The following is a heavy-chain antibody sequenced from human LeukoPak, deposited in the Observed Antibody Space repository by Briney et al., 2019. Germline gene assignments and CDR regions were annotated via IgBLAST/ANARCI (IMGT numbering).Heavy chain of an antibody. D-gene: IGHD6-13*01. CDR1: GYTFTTYG. V-gene: IGHV1-69*13. Sequence: ASVKVSCKASGYTFTTYGISWVRQAPGQGLEWMGGIIPIFGTANYAQKFQGRVTITADESTSTAYMELSSLRSEDTAVYYCARGFQPAAAGDYWGQGTLVTVSS. J-gene: IGHJ4*02. CDR3: ARGFQPAAAGDY. CDR2: IIPIFGTA.